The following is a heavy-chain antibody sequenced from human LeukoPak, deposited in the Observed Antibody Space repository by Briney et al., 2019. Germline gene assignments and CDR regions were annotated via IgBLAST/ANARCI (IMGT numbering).Heavy chain of an antibody. V-gene: IGHV3-7*01. CDR2: IDKHGSGK. Sequence: PGGSLRLSCVASGFTFSISWVTWVRQAPGKGLEWVANIDKHGSGKYYVDSVKGRFAISRDYASNSVFLQMDSLRAEDTSVYYCARDAGWGYYELWGQGTPVTVSS. CDR1: GFTFSISW. J-gene: IGHJ4*02. D-gene: IGHD3-22*01. CDR3: ARDAGWGYYEL.